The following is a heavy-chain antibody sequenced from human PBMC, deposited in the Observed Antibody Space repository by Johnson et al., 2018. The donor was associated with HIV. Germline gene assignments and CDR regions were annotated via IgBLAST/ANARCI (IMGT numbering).Heavy chain of an antibody. Sequence: VQLVESGGDLVQPGGSLRLSCAASGFTFSNAWMSWVRQAPGKGLEWVGRIKTKTDGGTTDYAAPVKGRFTISSDDSKNTMYLQMNSLKTEDTAVYYCTTDYHVVFGGFDIWGQGTMVAVS. CDR1: GFTFSNAW. CDR3: TTDYHVVFGGFDI. J-gene: IGHJ3*02. V-gene: IGHV3-15*01. CDR2: IKTKTDGGTT. D-gene: IGHD4-23*01.